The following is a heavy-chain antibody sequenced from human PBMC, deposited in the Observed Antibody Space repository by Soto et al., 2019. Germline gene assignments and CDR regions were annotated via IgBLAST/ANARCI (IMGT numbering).Heavy chain of an antibody. V-gene: IGHV3-30*18. Sequence: WGSLRLSCAASGFTFSSYGMHWVRQAPGKGLEWVAVISYDGSNKYYADSVKGRFTISRDNSKNTLYLQMNSLRAEDTAVYYCAKAAPQYSSSSFDYWGQGTLVTVSS. CDR3: AKAAPQYSSSSFDY. D-gene: IGHD6-6*01. J-gene: IGHJ4*02. CDR2: ISYDGSNK. CDR1: GFTFSSYG.